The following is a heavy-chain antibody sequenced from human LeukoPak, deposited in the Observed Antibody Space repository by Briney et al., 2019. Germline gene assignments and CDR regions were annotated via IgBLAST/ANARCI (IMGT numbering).Heavy chain of an antibody. CDR2: INPNSGGT. D-gene: IGHD3-22*01. CDR3: ARDYYENSGLGAFDI. V-gene: IGHV1-2*02. CDR1: GYTFTGYY. J-gene: IGHJ3*02. Sequence: GASVKVSCKASGYTFTGYYMHWVRQAPGQGLEWMGWINPNSGGTNYAQKFQGRVTMTRDTSISTAYMELSRLRSDDTAVYYCARDYYENSGLGAFDIWGQGTMVTVSS.